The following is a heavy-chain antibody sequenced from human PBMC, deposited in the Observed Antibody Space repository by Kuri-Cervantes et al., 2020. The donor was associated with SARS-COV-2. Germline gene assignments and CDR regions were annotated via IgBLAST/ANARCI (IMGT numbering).Heavy chain of an antibody. D-gene: IGHD2-15*01. Sequence: LRLSCAISGDSVSSTSAAWNWIRQSPSRGLEWLGRTYHRSKWYNEYAVSVKSRITINPDTSKNQFSLQLNLVTPEDTAVYYCARAPDGYCSGGSCYSGYFQHWGQGTLVTVSS. V-gene: IGHV6-1*01. CDR1: GDSVSSTSAA. CDR3: ARAPDGYCSGGSCYSGYFQH. J-gene: IGHJ1*01. CDR2: TYHRSKWYN.